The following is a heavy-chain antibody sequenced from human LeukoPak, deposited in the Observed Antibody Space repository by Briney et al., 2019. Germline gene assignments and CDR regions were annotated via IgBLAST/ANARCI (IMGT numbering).Heavy chain of an antibody. J-gene: IGHJ4*02. Sequence: SETLSLTCTVSGDSMNNYYWSWIRQPPGKGLEWIGNINYSGSTNSNPSLKSRATISVDMSRKHFFLDLSSVTAADTAVYYCARAVHYSGTSDQYTGGWYYFDFWGQGTLVTVSS. CDR1: GDSMNNYY. CDR2: INYSGST. CDR3: ARAVHYSGTSDQYTGGWYYFDF. D-gene: IGHD3-10*01. V-gene: IGHV4-59*01.